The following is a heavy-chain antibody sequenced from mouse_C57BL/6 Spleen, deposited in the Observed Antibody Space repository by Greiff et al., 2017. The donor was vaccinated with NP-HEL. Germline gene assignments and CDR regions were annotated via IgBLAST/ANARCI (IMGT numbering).Heavy chain of an antibody. CDR3: ARVEYDYLDY. Sequence: EVQLQQSGPGLVKPSQSLSLTCSVTGYSITSGYYWNWIRQFPGNKLEWMGYISYDGSNNYNPSLKNRISITRDTSKNQFFLKLNSVTTEDTATYYCARVEYDYLDYWGQGTTLTVSS. V-gene: IGHV3-6*01. CDR2: ISYDGSN. CDR1: GYSITSGYY. J-gene: IGHJ2*01. D-gene: IGHD2-3*01.